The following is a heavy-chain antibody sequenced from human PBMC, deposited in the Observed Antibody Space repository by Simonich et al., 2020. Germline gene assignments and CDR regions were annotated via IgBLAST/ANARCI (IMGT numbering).Heavy chain of an antibody. J-gene: IGHJ4*02. V-gene: IGHV1-18*01. CDR3: ARDQGGRAAAATDY. CDR2: IRADKGNT. CDR1: GYTFTSYG. Sequence: QVQLVQSGAEVKKPGASVKVSCKASGYTFTSYGISWVRQAPGQGLEGMGWIRADKGNTNYDQKLQGRVTMTTDTSTSTAYMGRRSLRSDDTAVDYCARDQGGRAAAATDYWGQGTLVTVSS. D-gene: IGHD6-13*01.